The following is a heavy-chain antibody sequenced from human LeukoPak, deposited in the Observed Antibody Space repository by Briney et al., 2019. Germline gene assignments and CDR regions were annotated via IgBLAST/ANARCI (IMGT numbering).Heavy chain of an antibody. J-gene: IGHJ4*02. V-gene: IGHV3-23*01. CDR2: ISGSGGST. CDR1: GFTFSSYA. D-gene: IGHD6-13*01. CDR3: AKAHSIAAAGTIDY. Sequence: GGSLRLSCAASGFTFSSYAMSWVRQAPGKGLEWASAISGSGGSTYCADSVKGRFTISRDNSKNTLYLQMNSLRAEDTAVYYCAKAHSIAAAGTIDYWGQGTLVTVSS.